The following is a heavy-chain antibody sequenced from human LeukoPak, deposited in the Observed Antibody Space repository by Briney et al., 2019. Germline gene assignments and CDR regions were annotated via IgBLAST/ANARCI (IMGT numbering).Heavy chain of an antibody. CDR3: AESRHCSGGYCYSGFGFDP. J-gene: IGHJ5*02. Sequence: GRSLRLSCAASGFTFSTYGMHWVRQAPGKGLEWVAVISYDGSNKYYADSVKGRFTISRDNSKNTLYLQMNGLRAEDTAVYYCAESRHCSGGYCYSGFGFDPWGQGTLVTVSS. CDR2: ISYDGSNK. V-gene: IGHV3-30*18. CDR1: GFTFSTYG. D-gene: IGHD2-15*01.